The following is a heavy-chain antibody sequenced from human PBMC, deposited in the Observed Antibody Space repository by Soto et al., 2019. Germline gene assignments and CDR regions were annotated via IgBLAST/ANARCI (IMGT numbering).Heavy chain of an antibody. J-gene: IGHJ3*01. CDR2: IYSGGST. D-gene: IGHD2-15*01. V-gene: IGHV3-66*01. CDR1: GFTVSSDY. CDR3: ARAPRYCSGGSCPIDAFDA. Sequence: VHLVESGGGLVQPGGSLRLSCAASGFTVSSDYMSWVRQAPGKGLQWVSVIYSGGSTYYADFVKGRFTISRDNSKNTLFLQMNNLRAEDTAVYYCARAPRYCSGGSCPIDAFDAWGQGTMVTVSS.